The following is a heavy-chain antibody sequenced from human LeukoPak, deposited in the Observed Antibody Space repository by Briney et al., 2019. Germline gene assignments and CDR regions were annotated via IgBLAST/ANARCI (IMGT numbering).Heavy chain of an antibody. V-gene: IGHV4-39*01. Sequence: SETLSLTCTVSGGSISSYYWGWIRQPPGKGLEWIGSIYYSGSTYHNPSLKSRVTISVDTSKSQFSLRLSSVTAADTAVYYCARLPTVTFFDYWGQGTLVTVSS. D-gene: IGHD4-17*01. CDR3: ARLPTVTFFDY. CDR1: GGSISSYY. J-gene: IGHJ4*02. CDR2: IYYSGST.